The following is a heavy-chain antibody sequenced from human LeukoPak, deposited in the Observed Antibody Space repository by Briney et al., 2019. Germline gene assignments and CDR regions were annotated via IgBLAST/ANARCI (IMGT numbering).Heavy chain of an antibody. D-gene: IGHD6-19*01. CDR2: MNPNSGNT. Sequence: ASVKVSCKASGYTFISYDINWVRQATGQGLEWMGWMNPNSGNTGYAQKFQGRVTITRNTSISTAYMELSSLRSEDTAVYYCARMKSSGWYPFDYWGQGTLVTVSS. V-gene: IGHV1-8*03. CDR3: ARMKSSGWYPFDY. CDR1: GYTFISYD. J-gene: IGHJ4*02.